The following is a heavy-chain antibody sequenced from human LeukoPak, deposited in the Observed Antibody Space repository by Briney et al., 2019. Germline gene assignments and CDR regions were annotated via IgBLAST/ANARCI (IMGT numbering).Heavy chain of an antibody. CDR3: GRKAGDCGGGSCYSIDY. Sequence: GASVKVSCKAFGGSFSSEAISWVRQAPGQGLEWMGGIIPIFGTANCAQKFQGRVTITTDESTSTAYMEVSSLRSEDTAVYYCGRKAGDCGGGSCYSIDYWGQGTLVTVSS. CDR1: GGSFSSEA. CDR2: IIPIFGTA. J-gene: IGHJ4*02. V-gene: IGHV1-69*05. D-gene: IGHD2-15*01.